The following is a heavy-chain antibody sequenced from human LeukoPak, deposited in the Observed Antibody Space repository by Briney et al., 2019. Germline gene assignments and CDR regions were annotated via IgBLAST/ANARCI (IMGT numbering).Heavy chain of an antibody. CDR3: AKDGEKYYYDSSGYFDY. J-gene: IGHJ4*02. D-gene: IGHD3-22*01. CDR2: ISYDGNNK. Sequence: PGGSLRLSCAASGFTFSSYGMHWVRQAPGEGLEWVALISYDGNNKYYADSVKGRFTISRDNSKNTLYPQMNSLRAEDTAVYYCAKDGEKYYYDSSGYFDYWGQGTLVTVSS. V-gene: IGHV3-30*18. CDR1: GFTFSSYG.